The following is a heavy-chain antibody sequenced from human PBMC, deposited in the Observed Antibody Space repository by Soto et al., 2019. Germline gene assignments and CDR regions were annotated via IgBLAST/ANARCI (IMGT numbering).Heavy chain of an antibody. J-gene: IGHJ4*02. Sequence: QVHLVQSGAEVKKPGASVKVSCKGSGYIFTTYGITWVRQAPGQGLEWMGWISAHNGNKNYAQKLQGRVTVTRDTSTSTAYMKLRNLRSEDTAVYYCARGRYGEYWGQGALVTVSS. CDR2: ISAHNGNK. D-gene: IGHD3-10*01. CDR1: GYIFTTYG. CDR3: ARGRYGEY. V-gene: IGHV1-18*01.